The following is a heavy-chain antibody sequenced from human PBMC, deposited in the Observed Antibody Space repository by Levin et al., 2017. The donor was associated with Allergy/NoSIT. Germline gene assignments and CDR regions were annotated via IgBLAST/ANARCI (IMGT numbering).Heavy chain of an antibody. J-gene: IGHJ6*02. CDR2: MNPNNGNT. V-gene: IGHV1-8*01. D-gene: IGHD2/OR15-2a*01. CDR3: ARDYFNYAVDV. CDR1: GYTFISYD. Sequence: ASVKVSCKASGYTFISYDINWVRQATGQGLEWMGWMNPNNGNTDSAQKFQGRLTMTRNTSISTAYMELSSLTAEDTAVYFCARDYFNYAVDVWGQGTTVTVSS.